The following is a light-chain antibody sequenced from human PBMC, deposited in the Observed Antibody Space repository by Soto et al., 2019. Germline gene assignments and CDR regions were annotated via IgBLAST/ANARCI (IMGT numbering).Light chain of an antibody. J-gene: IGKJ5*01. Sequence: DIQMTQSPSSLSASVGDRVTITCRASQSISSYLNWYQQKPGKAPKLLIYAASSLQSEVPSRFSGSGSGTDFTLTITSLQPEDFATYYCQQSYGTPITFGQGTRLEIK. CDR1: QSISSY. V-gene: IGKV1-39*01. CDR3: QQSYGTPIT. CDR2: AAS.